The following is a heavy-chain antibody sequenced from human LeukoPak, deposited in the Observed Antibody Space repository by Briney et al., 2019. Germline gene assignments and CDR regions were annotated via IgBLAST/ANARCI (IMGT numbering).Heavy chain of an antibody. D-gene: IGHD6-19*01. CDR1: GFTFSSFE. Sequence: PGGSLRLSCAGSGFTFSSFEMNWVRPAPGKGLEWISYISRGGGTIYYADSVKGRFTISRDNAKNSLYLEVNSLRVDDTAVYYCARDRGSDWEESYFDDWGQGTPVIVSS. J-gene: IGHJ4*02. CDR3: ARDRGSDWEESYFDD. V-gene: IGHV3-48*03. CDR2: ISRGGGTI.